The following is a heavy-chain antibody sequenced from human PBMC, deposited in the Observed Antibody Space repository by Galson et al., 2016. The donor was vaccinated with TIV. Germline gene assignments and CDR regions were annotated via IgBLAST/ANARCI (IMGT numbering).Heavy chain of an antibody. Sequence: VSGVSISSRNWWTWVRQPPGKGLEWIGEISDSGSTNYNPSLKSRVTMSVDKSKNQFSLKLSSVTAADTAIYYCARDRDVAISGVIYYTGMDVWGQGTTVTVSS. CDR2: ISDSGST. CDR3: ARDRDVAISGVIYYTGMDV. D-gene: IGHD3-3*01. J-gene: IGHJ6*02. CDR1: GVSISSRNW. V-gene: IGHV4-4*02.